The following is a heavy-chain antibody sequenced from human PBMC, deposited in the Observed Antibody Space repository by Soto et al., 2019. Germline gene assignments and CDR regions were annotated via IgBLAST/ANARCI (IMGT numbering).Heavy chain of an antibody. J-gene: IGHJ4*02. CDR3: ARDVYHYDDRATYYFDY. V-gene: IGHV3-21*03. Sequence: VEGRFTISRDNAKNSLYLQMNSLRADDTAVYFCARDVYHYDDRATYYFDYWGQGVLVTVSS. D-gene: IGHD3-22*01.